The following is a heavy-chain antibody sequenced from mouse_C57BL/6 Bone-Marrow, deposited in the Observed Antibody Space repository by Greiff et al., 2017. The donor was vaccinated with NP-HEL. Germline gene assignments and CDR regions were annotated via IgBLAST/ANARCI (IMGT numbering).Heavy chain of an antibody. J-gene: IGHJ2*01. Sequence: VQLQQPGAELVRPGTSVKLSCKASGYTFTSYWMHWVKQRPGQGLEWIGVIDPSDSYTNYNQKFKGKATLTVDNSSNTAYMPLSSLTSEDSAGYYCASPFDYWGQGTTLTVSA. CDR2: IDPSDSYT. CDR3: ASPFDY. CDR1: GYTFTSYW. V-gene: IGHV1-59*01.